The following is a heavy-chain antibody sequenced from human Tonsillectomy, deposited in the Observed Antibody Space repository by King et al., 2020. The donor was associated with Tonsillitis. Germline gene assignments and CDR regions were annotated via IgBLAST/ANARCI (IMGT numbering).Heavy chain of an antibody. CDR1: GGTFNNYG. J-gene: IGHJ6*02. V-gene: IGHV1-69*01. CDR3: ARRGIINYGMDV. D-gene: IGHD2-15*01. CDR2: IIPFFGAT. Sequence: QWQLVQSGAEVKKPGSSLKVSCKASGGTFNNYGISWVRQAPGQGLEWLGGIIPFFGATNYAQKFQGRCTITADESTRTAYMELSSRRSDDTAVYYCARRGIINYGMDVWGQGTTVIVSS.